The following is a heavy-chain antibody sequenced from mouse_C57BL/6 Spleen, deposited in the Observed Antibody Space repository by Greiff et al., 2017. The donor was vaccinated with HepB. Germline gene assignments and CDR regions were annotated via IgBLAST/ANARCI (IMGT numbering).Heavy chain of an antibody. V-gene: IGHV1-15*01. CDR3: IRHYGSSWGDYAMDY. D-gene: IGHD1-1*01. Sequence: QVQLQQSGAELVRPGASVTLSCKASGYTFTDYEMHWVKQTPVHGLEWIGAIDPETGGTAYNQKFKGKAILTADKSSSTAYMELRSLTSEDSAVYYCIRHYGSSWGDYAMDYWGQGTSVTVSS. CDR1: GYTFTDYE. CDR2: IDPETGGT. J-gene: IGHJ4*01.